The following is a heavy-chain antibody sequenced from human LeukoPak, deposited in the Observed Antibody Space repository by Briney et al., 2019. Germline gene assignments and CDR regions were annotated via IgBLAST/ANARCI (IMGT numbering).Heavy chain of an antibody. CDR3: ARESGIAAAGIRHFDY. D-gene: IGHD6-13*01. V-gene: IGHV3-11*06. CDR2: ISSSSSYI. J-gene: IGHJ4*02. CDR1: GFTFSDYY. Sequence: GGSLRLSCAASGFTFSDYYMSWIRQAPGKGLEWVSSISSSSSYIYYADSVKGRFTISRDNAKNSLYLQMNSLRAEDTAVYYCARESGIAAAGIRHFDYWGQGTLVTVSS.